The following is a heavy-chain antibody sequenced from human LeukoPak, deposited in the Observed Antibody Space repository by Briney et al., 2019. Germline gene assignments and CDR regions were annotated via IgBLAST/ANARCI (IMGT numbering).Heavy chain of an antibody. Sequence: TSSETLSLTCTVSGGSISSYYWSWIRQPPGKGLEWIGYIYYSGSTNYNPSLKSRVTISVDTSKNQFSLKLSSVTAADTAVYYCARVTTMVRGVSRRWFDPWGQGTLVTVSS. CDR1: GGSISSYY. CDR2: IYYSGST. J-gene: IGHJ5*02. V-gene: IGHV4-59*01. D-gene: IGHD3-10*01. CDR3: ARVTTMVRGVSRRWFDP.